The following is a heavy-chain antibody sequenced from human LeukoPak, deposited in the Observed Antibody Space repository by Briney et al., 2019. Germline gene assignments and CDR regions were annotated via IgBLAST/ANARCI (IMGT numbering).Heavy chain of an antibody. J-gene: IGHJ4*02. CDR3: ARVAEDYDILTGYYPLYY. Sequence: SVKVSCKASGGTFSSYAISWVRQAPGQGLEWMGGIIPIFGTANYAQKFQGRVTITADEPTSTAYMELSSLRSEDTAVYYCARVAEDYDILTGYYPLYYWGQGTLVTVSS. V-gene: IGHV1-69*01. CDR2: IIPIFGTA. CDR1: GGTFSSYA. D-gene: IGHD3-9*01.